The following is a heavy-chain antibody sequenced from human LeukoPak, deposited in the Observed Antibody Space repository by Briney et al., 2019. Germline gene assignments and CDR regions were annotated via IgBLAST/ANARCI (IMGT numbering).Heavy chain of an antibody. CDR3: TSGGHMGV. Sequence: GGSLRLSCAASGFTFSSYWMTWGRQALGKGLEWVANIKYDGSEKYYVDSVKGRFTISRDNAKNSVYLQMNSLRIEDTAVYYCTSGGHMGVWGEGTTVTVSS. CDR2: IKYDGSEK. D-gene: IGHD3-10*01. CDR1: GFTFSSYW. J-gene: IGHJ6*03. V-gene: IGHV3-7*01.